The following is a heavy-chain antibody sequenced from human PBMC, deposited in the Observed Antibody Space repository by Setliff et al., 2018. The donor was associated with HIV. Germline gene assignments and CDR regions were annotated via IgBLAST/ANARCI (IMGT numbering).Heavy chain of an antibody. CDR3: ARLSTTSRDFDS. D-gene: IGHD3-10*01. J-gene: IGHJ4*02. V-gene: IGHV4-30-4*01. CDR1: YDTISTADYY. Sequence: PSETLSLTCTASYDTISTADYYWSWIRQPPGKGLEWIGFVSYTGTTRYSPSLKSRITISIGTSKNQFSLQLSSVTAADTAVYYCARLSTTSRDFDSWGQGTLVTVSS. CDR2: VSYTGTT.